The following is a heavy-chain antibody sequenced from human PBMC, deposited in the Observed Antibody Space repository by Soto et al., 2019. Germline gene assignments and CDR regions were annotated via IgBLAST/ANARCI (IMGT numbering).Heavy chain of an antibody. D-gene: IGHD6-13*01. CDR3: ARDHRAAGGFDP. J-gene: IGHJ5*02. CDR1: GGSFSGYY. CDR2: INHSGST. Sequence: QVQLQQWGAGLLKPSETLSLTCAVYGGSFSGYYWSWIRQPPGKGLEWIGEINHSGSTNYNPSLKSRXXIXVXTSKNQFSLKLSSVTAADTAVYYCARDHRAAGGFDPWGQGTLVTVSS. V-gene: IGHV4-34*01.